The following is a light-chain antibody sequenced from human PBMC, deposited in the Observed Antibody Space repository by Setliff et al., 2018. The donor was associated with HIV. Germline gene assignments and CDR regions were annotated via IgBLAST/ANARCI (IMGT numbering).Light chain of an antibody. Sequence: QSALTQPASVSGSPGQSITISCTGTSSDVGGYNYVSWYQQHPGQAPKLMIYDVTTRPSGVSSRFSGSKSGNAASLTISGLQAEDEADYYCNSYSTSSTPLYVVGTGTKV. CDR1: SSDVGGYNY. J-gene: IGLJ1*01. V-gene: IGLV2-14*03. CDR3: NSYSTSSTPLYV. CDR2: DVT.